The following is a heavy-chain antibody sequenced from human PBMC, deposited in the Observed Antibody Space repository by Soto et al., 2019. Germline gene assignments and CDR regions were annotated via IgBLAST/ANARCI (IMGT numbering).Heavy chain of an antibody. J-gene: IGHJ6*02. CDR2: IWYDGSNK. D-gene: IGHD6-6*01. CDR3: AVIAARPLYYGMDV. CDR1: GFTFSSYG. Sequence: GGSLRLSCAASGFTFSSYGMHWVRQAPGKGLEWEAVIWYDGSNKYYADSVKGRFTISRDNSKNTLYLQMNSLRAEDTAVYYCAVIAARPLYYGMDVWGQGTTVTVSS. V-gene: IGHV3-33*01.